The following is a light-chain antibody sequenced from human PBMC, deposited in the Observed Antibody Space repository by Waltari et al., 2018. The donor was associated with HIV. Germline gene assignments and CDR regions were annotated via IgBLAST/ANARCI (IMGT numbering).Light chain of an antibody. CDR3: QQYGGSPLT. V-gene: IGKV3-20*01. Sequence: EIVLTQSPGTLSLSAGERATLSCRASQSLGSSDLAWYQQRPGQAPSLLIYATSTRATGIPDRFSGSGSGTDFTLTISRLEPEDFAFYYCQQYGGSPLTFGGGTKAEI. CDR2: ATS. J-gene: IGKJ4*01. CDR1: QSLGSSD.